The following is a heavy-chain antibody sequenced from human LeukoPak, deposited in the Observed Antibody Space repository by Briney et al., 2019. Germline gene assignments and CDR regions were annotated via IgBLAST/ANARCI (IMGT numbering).Heavy chain of an antibody. D-gene: IGHD2-2*01. CDR3: ARGQYCSTTTSYSSRRYFDF. CDR2: INYSGST. CDR1: GGAFSNYF. J-gene: IGHJ4*02. V-gene: IGHV4-34*01. Sequence: SETLSLTCAVSGGAFSNYFWTWIRQPPGKGLEWMAEINYSGSTNSNSSLRGPVAISLDTFKDQFSFKLASVNAADTDVYDCARGQYCSTTTSYSSRRYFDFWGQGTLVTVSS.